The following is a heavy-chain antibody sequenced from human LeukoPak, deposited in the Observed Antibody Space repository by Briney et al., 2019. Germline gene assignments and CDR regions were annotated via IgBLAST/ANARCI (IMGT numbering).Heavy chain of an antibody. V-gene: IGHV4-59*01. CDR1: GGSISSYY. CDR3: ARGGYYGSGNDFRFDP. Sequence: SETLSLTCTVSGGSISSYYWSWIRQPPGKGLECIGYIHYTGSTNYNPSPKSRVTISVDTSKSQFSLKLSSVTAADTAIYYCARGGYYGSGNDFRFDPWGQGTLVTVSS. J-gene: IGHJ5*02. D-gene: IGHD3-10*01. CDR2: IHYTGST.